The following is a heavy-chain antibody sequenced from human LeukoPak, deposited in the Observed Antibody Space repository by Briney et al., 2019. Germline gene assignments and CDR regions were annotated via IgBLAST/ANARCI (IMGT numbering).Heavy chain of an antibody. J-gene: IGHJ2*01. CDR2: IYYSGST. Sequence: SETLSLTCTVSGGSISSYYWSWIRQPPGMGLEWIGYIYYSGSTNYNPSLKSRVTISVDTSKNQFSLKLSSVTAADTAVCYCARDPDYYDSSGSSGYFDLWGRGTLVTVSS. CDR1: GGSISSYY. V-gene: IGHV4-59*01. D-gene: IGHD3-22*01. CDR3: ARDPDYYDSSGSSGYFDL.